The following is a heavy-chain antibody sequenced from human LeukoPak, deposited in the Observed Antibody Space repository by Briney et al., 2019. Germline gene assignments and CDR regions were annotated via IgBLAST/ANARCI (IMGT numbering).Heavy chain of an antibody. V-gene: IGHV4-59*01. J-gene: IGHJ3*02. CDR2: IYYSGST. D-gene: IGHD3-22*01. CDR3: ARVSGITMIVVLQSDAFDI. CDR1: GGSISSYY. Sequence: SETLSLTCTVSGGSISSYYWSWIRQPPGKGLEWIGNIYYSGSTNYNPSLKSRVTISVDTSKNQFSLKLSSVTAADTAVYYCARVSGITMIVVLQSDAFDIWGQGTMVTVSS.